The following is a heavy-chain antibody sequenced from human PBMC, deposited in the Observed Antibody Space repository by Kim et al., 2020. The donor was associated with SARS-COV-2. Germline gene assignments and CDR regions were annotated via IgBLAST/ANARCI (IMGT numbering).Heavy chain of an antibody. D-gene: IGHD3-9*01. CDR2: GRT. CDR3: ARLLRYFDY. J-gene: IGHJ4*02. Sequence: GRTYYNPSLKSRVTISVDTSKNQFSLKLSSVTTADTAVYYCARLLRYFDYWGQGTLVTVSS. V-gene: IGHV4-39*07.